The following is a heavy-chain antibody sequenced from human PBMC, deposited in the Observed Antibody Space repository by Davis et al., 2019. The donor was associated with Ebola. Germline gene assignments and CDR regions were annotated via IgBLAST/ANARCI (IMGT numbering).Heavy chain of an antibody. CDR2: ISDSGAGT. V-gene: IGHV3-23*01. CDR3: ARPDRSIRTTPGF. D-gene: IGHD1/OR15-1a*01. Sequence: GGSLRLSCAISGFTFSTYAMTWVRQAPGKGLEWVSAISDSGAGTYYADSVKGRFTISRDNAKNSLYLQMNSLRAEDTAVYYCARPDRSIRTTPGFWGQGTLVTVSS. J-gene: IGHJ4*02. CDR1: GFTFSTYA.